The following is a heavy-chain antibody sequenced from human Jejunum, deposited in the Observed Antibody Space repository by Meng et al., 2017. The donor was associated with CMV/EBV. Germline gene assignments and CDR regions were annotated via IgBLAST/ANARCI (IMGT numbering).Heavy chain of an antibody. V-gene: IGHV3-74*01. CDR1: GFTFSSYY. J-gene: IGHJ4*02. Sequence: AASGFTFSSYYMHWVRQTPGKGLVWVSRISSDGSITNYADSVQGRFTISRDNAKDTLYLQMNSLRVEDTAVYYCARWRTENRVRDWGQGTLVTVSS. CDR2: ISSDGSIT. D-gene: IGHD2/OR15-2a*01. CDR3: ARWRTENRVRD.